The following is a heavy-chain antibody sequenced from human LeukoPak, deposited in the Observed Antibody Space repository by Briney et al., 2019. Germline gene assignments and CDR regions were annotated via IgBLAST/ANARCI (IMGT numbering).Heavy chain of an antibody. V-gene: IGHV3-9*03. Sequence: GRSLRLSCAASGFTFGDYAMHWVRQAPGKGLEWVSGISWNSGSIGYADSVKGRFTISRDNAKNSLYLQMNSLRAEDMALYYCAKGNRQWLNPNWFDPWGQGTLVTVSS. CDR2: ISWNSGSI. J-gene: IGHJ5*02. D-gene: IGHD6-19*01. CDR3: AKGNRQWLNPNWFDP. CDR1: GFTFGDYA.